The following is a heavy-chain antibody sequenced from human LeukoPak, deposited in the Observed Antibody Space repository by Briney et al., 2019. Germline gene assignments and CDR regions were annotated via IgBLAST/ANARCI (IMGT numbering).Heavy chain of an antibody. J-gene: IGHJ5*02. CDR2: VYYNGST. D-gene: IGHD2-15*01. CDR3: ARHSYCSGGSCYWFDP. Sequence: PSETLSLTCTVSGGSISSYFWSWIRQPPGRGLEWIGYVYYNGSTNYNPSLKSRVTISVDTSKNQFSLKLSSVTAADTAVYYCARHSYCSGGSCYWFDPWGQGTLVTVSS. V-gene: IGHV4-59*08. CDR1: GGSISSYF.